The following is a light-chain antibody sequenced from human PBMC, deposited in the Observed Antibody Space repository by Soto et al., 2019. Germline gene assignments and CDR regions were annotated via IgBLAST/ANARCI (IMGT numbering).Light chain of an antibody. CDR3: SSYRTSNIRV. CDR1: SSDVGGYNY. CDR2: EVS. Sequence: QSALTQPASVSGSPGQSITISCTGTSSDVGGYNYVSWYQQLPGKAPKLMIFEVSYLPSGVSNRVSGSKSGNTASLTISGLQAEDEADYYCSSYRTSNIRVFGGGTKVTVL. V-gene: IGLV2-14*01. J-gene: IGLJ2*01.